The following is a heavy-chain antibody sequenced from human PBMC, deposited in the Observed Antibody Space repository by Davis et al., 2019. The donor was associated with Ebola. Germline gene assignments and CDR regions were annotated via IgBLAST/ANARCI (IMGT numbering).Heavy chain of an antibody. D-gene: IGHD1-1*01. V-gene: IGHV3-43*02. J-gene: IGHJ6*02. CDR3: ARGGTLYGMDV. Sequence: GESLKISCAASGFTFDDYAMHWVRQAPGKGLEWVSLISGDGGSTYYADSVKGRFTISRDNAKNSLYLQMNSLRDEDTAVYYCARGGTLYGMDVWGQGTTVTVSS. CDR2: ISGDGGST. CDR1: GFTFDDYA.